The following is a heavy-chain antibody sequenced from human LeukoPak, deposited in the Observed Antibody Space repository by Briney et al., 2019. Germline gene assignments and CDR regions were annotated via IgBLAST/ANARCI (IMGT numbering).Heavy chain of an antibody. V-gene: IGHV3-21*01. J-gene: IGHJ4*02. CDR3: ARGEWEPGRGYFDY. CDR2: ISSSSSYI. D-gene: IGHD1-26*01. CDR1: GFTFSSYS. Sequence: GGSLRLSCAASGFTFSSYSMNWVRQAPGKGLEWVSSISSSSSYIYYADSVKGRFTMSRDNSKKTVYLQMNSLRAEDTAVYYCARGEWEPGRGYFDYWGQGTLVTVSS.